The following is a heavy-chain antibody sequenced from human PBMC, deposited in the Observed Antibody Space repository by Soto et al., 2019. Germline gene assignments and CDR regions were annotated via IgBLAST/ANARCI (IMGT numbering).Heavy chain of an antibody. J-gene: IGHJ6*02. V-gene: IGHV3-23*01. CDR2: ISDDGDST. D-gene: IGHD2-2*01. CDR1: GFTFSDNA. Sequence: EVQLLESGGGLVQPGGSLRLSCGASGFTFSDNAMTWVRQAPGKGLEWVSSISDDGDSTYYADSVKGRFTISRDNSKNTLFLQMSSLAAEDTAVYYCAKSLSTAVNYGLEVWGQGTSVTVSS. CDR3: AKSLSTAVNYGLEV.